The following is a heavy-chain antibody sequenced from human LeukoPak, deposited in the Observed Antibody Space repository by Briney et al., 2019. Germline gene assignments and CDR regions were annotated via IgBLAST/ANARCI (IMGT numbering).Heavy chain of an antibody. CDR1: GYTFTSYD. CDR2: MNPNSGNT. J-gene: IGHJ4*02. D-gene: IGHD3-9*01. V-gene: IGHV1-8*01. Sequence: ASVKVSCKASGYTFTSYDINWVRQATGQGLEWMGWMNPNSGNTGYAQKFQGRVTMTRNTSISTAYMELSSLRSEDTAVYYCARYDILTGYKDYWGQGTLVTVSS. CDR3: ARYDILTGYKDY.